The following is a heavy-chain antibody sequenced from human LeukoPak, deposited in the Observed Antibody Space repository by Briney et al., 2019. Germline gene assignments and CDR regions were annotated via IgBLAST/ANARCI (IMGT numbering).Heavy chain of an antibody. CDR1: GYSFSSDW. CDR3: TRGCSGGSCSRDAMDV. CDR2: LFPIDSET. J-gene: IGHJ6*02. V-gene: IGHV5-51*01. Sequence: GESLKISCKASGYSFSSDWIAWVRQMPGKGLEWMGILFPIDSETTYSPSSQGQVTISADKSISTAHLQWSSLKASDTAMYYCTRGCSGGSCSRDAMDVWGQGTMVTVSS. D-gene: IGHD2-15*01.